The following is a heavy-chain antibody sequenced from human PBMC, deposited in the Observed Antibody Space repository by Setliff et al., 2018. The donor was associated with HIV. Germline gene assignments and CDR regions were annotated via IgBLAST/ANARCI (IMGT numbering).Heavy chain of an antibody. Sequence: GGSLRLSCVASGFTFRDYGMHWVRQAPGKGLEWVAFIWYDGKNKNYADSVKGRFTISRDNSKNILYLQMSSLRVEDTALYYCARNDILTGYAFDYWGQGTLVTVSS. J-gene: IGHJ4*02. CDR3: ARNDILTGYAFDY. V-gene: IGHV3-30*02. CDR2: IWYDGKNK. D-gene: IGHD3-9*01. CDR1: GFTFRDYG.